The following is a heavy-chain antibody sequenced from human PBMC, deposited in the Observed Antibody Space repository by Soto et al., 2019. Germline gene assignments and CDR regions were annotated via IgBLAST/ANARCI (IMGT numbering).Heavy chain of an antibody. CDR1: GGSISSGDHY. CDR2: IYHSGST. D-gene: IGHD3-10*01. Sequence: QVHLQESGPGLVKPSETLSLTCTVYGGSISSGDHYWSWIRQSPGKGLAWLGSIYHSGSTYYNPSLNRRALMSVDTSKTQFSLRLSSVTVADSAVYFCARDQYHYDVSGYGSSHGLDVWGQVPTVTVSS. CDR3: ARDQYHYDVSGYGSSHGLDV. V-gene: IGHV4-30-4*01. J-gene: IGHJ6*02.